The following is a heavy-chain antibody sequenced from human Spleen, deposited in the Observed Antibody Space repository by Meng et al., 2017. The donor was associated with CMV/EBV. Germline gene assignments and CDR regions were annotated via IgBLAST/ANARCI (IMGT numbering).Heavy chain of an antibody. CDR1: GFTFSDSW. D-gene: IGHD5-18*01. J-gene: IGHJ6*02. V-gene: IGHV3-7*01. CDR2: IKQDGSEK. CDR3: ARDLHSYGSNYYYGMDV. Sequence: GESLKISCAASGFTFSDSWMSWVRQAPGKGLEWVANIKQDGSEKNYVDSVKGRFTISRDNAKNSLHLQMNSLRGEDTAMYYCARDLHSYGSNYYYGMDVWGQGTTVTVSS.